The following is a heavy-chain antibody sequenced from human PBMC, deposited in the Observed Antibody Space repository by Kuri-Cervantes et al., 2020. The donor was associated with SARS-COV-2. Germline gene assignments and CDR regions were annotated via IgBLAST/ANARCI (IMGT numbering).Heavy chain of an antibody. CDR2: ISTYNGNT. CDR3: AREIQLWKPIDY. Sequence: ASVKVSCKAFGYTFTSCAISWVRQAPGQGLEWMGWISTYNGNTNYAQKLQGRVTMTTDTSTSTAYMELRSLRSDDTAVYYCAREIQLWKPIDYWGQGTLVTVSS. J-gene: IGHJ4*02. D-gene: IGHD5-18*01. V-gene: IGHV1-18*04. CDR1: GYTFTSCA.